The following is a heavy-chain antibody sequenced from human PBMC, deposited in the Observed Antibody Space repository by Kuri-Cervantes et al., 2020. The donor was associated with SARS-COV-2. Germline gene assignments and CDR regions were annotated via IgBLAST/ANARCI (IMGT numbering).Heavy chain of an antibody. Sequence: GSLRLSCTVSGGSISSSSYYWGWIRQPPGKGLEWIGSIYYSGSTYYNPSLKGRVPISVDTSKNQFSLKLSSVTAADTAVYYCARHVPDWLLNWFDPWGQGTLVTVSS. CDR3: ARHVPDWLLNWFDP. J-gene: IGHJ5*02. D-gene: IGHD3-9*01. CDR2: IYYSGST. V-gene: IGHV4-39*01. CDR1: GGSISSSSYY.